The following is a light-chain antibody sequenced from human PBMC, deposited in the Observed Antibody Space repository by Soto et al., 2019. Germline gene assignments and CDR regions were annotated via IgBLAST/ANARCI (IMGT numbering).Light chain of an antibody. CDR1: KSLRSRH. V-gene: IGKV3-20*01. J-gene: IGKJ1*01. CDR3: QKYDTSPRK. CDR2: GVS. Sequence: DTVLTQSPDTLSLSPGEGSTLSCRASKSLRSRHLAWYQQKPGQAPRLLIYGVSTRATGIPDRFSGSGSGTDFTLTISRLEPEDFAVYYCQKYDTSPRKYGQGTKVDI.